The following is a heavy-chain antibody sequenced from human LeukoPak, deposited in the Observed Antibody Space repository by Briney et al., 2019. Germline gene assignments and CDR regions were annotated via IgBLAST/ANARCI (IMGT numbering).Heavy chain of an antibody. J-gene: IGHJ5*02. D-gene: IGHD6-13*01. CDR2: ISSSSSYT. Sequence: GGSLRLSCAASGFTFSDYYVSWIRQAPGKGLEWVSYISSSSSYTNYADSVKGRFTISRDNAKNSLYLQMNSLRAEDTAVYYCARLINEQQLVTKWRFDPWGQGTLVTVSS. CDR3: ARLINEQQLVTKWRFDP. CDR1: GFTFSDYY. V-gene: IGHV3-11*03.